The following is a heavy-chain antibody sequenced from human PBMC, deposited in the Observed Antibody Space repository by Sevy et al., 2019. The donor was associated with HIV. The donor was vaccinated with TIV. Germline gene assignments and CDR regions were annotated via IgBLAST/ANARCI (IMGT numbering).Heavy chain of an antibody. CDR3: ASGYYSNFDY. V-gene: IGHV4-59*01. CDR1: GGSISTYY. D-gene: IGHD3-22*01. Sequence: SETLSLTCTVSGGSISTYYWSWIRQPPGKGLEWIGYIYYSGSTNSSPSLKSRVTISVDTSRNQFSLNLTSVTAADTAVYYCASGYYSNFDYWGQGILVTVSS. CDR2: IYYSGST. J-gene: IGHJ4*02.